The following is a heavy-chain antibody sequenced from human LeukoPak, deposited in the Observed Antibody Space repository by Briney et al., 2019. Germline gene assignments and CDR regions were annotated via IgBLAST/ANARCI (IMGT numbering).Heavy chain of an antibody. CDR3: ARGGYSYGSHAFDI. CDR1: GGTFSSYA. D-gene: IGHD5-18*01. J-gene: IGHJ3*02. V-gene: IGHV1-2*06. CDR2: INPNSGGT. Sequence: ASVKVSCKASGGTFSSYAISWVRQAPGQGLEWIGRINPNSGGTNYAQKFQGRVTMTRDTSISTAYMELSRLRSDDTAAYYCARGGYSYGSHAFDIWGQGTMVTVSS.